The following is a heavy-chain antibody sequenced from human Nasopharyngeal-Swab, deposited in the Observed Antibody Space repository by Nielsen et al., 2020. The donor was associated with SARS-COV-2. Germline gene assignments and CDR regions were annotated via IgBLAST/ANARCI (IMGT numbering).Heavy chain of an antibody. Sequence: GGSLRLSCAASGFTFSSYSMNWVRQAPGKGLEWVSSISSSSSYIYYADSVKGRFTISRDNDKNSLYLQMNSLRAEDTAVYYCAVSSWQDFDPWGQGTLVTVSS. V-gene: IGHV3-21*01. CDR2: ISSSSSYI. J-gene: IGHJ5*02. CDR1: GFTFSSYS. CDR3: AVSSWQDFDP. D-gene: IGHD6-13*01.